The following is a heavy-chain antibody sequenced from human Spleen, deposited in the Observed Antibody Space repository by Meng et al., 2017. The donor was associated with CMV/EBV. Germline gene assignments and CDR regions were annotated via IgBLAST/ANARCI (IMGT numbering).Heavy chain of an antibody. Sequence: GSISSSSYYWGWIGQPPGMVLAWSGSIYYSGSTYYNPSLKSRVTISVDTSKNQFTLKLSSGTAADTAVYYCARVTYYDFWSGYGFDYWGQGTLVTVSS. D-gene: IGHD3-3*01. CDR2: IYYSGST. J-gene: IGHJ4*02. V-gene: IGHV4-39*06. CDR3: ARVTYYDFWSGYGFDY. CDR1: GSISSSSYY.